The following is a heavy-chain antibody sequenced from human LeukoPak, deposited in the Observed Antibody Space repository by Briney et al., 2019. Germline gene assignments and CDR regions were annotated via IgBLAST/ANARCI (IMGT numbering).Heavy chain of an antibody. Sequence: PGGSLRLSCSTSGYRFSNYAMSWVRQAPGKGLEWVSAVTGRGADTYYAGSVQGRFTVSRDNTKNTLFLHMNNLRAEDMAKYYCAFGRDGYAHFLDYWGQGTLVTVSS. J-gene: IGHJ4*02. CDR3: AFGRDGYAHFLDY. CDR1: GYRFSNYA. V-gene: IGHV3-23*01. D-gene: IGHD5-24*01. CDR2: VTGRGADT.